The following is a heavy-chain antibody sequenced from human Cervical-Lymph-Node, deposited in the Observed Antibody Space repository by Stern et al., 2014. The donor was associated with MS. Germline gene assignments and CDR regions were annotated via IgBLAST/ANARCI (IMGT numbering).Heavy chain of an antibody. V-gene: IGHV4-31*03. D-gene: IGHD6-6*01. CDR3: VREEQLGNLDY. Sequence: QVQLQESGPGLVKPSQTLSLTCTVSGGSIRSGGYYWSWIRQPPGKGLEWIGYIYYSGSTSYNPSLKSRVTISLDTSKNQFSLKLSSVTAADTAVYYCVREEQLGNLDYWGQGTLVTVSS. J-gene: IGHJ4*02. CDR2: IYYSGST. CDR1: GGSIRSGGYY.